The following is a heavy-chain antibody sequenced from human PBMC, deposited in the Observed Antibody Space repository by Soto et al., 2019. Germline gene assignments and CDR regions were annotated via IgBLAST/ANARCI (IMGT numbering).Heavy chain of an antibody. CDR3: ARSIDS. V-gene: IGHV4-59*12. CDR1: GGSISSYY. Sequence: SETLSLTCTVSGGSISSYYWSWIRQPPGKGLEWIGYIYYSGSTYYNPSLKSRVTISVDTSKNQFSLKLTSVTAADTAVYYCARSIDSWGQGTLVTVSS. J-gene: IGHJ5*01. CDR2: IYYSGST.